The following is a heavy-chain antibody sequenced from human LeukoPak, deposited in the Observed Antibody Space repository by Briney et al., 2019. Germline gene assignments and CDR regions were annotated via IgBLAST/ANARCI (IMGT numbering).Heavy chain of an antibody. CDR2: LYYSGST. CDR1: GASFTSHY. J-gene: IGHJ3*01. D-gene: IGHD3-22*01. CDR3: ARGRGSPYYVEAFDV. V-gene: IGHV4-59*11. Sequence: PSETLSLTCSVSGASFTSHYWGWIRQPPGKGPEWIGHLYYSGSTTYNPSLESRVTMSVDTPRKQISLKLNSVAAADTAVYYCARGRGSPYYVEAFDVWGQGTVVTVSS.